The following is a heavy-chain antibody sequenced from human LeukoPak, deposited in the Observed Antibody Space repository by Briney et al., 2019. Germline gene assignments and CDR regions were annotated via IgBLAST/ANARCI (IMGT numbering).Heavy chain of an antibody. Sequence: SETLSLTCAVYGGSFGGYYWSWIRQPPGKGLEWIGEINHSGSTNYNPSLKSRVTISVDTSKNQFSLKLSSVTAADTAVYYCALTIDCSSTSCYTGDYWGQGTLVTVSS. CDR1: GGSFGGYY. D-gene: IGHD2-2*02. V-gene: IGHV4-34*01. CDR3: ALTIDCSSTSCYTGDY. J-gene: IGHJ4*02. CDR2: INHSGST.